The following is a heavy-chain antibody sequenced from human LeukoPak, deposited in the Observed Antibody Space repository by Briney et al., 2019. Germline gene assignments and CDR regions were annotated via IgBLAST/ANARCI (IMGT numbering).Heavy chain of an antibody. Sequence: GSLRLSCAASGFTFSSYAMSWVRQAPGKGLEWVSVIYSGGNTYYADSVKGRFTISRDNSKNTLYLQMNSLRAEDTAVYYCARDLETNFAAYWGQGTLVTVSS. CDR3: ARDLETNFAAY. CDR2: IYSGGNT. V-gene: IGHV3-66*01. D-gene: IGHD1-1*01. J-gene: IGHJ4*02. CDR1: GFTFSSYA.